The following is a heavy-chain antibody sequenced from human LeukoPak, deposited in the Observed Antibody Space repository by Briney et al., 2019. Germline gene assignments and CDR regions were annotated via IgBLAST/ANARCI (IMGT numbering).Heavy chain of an antibody. CDR2: IYSGGST. V-gene: IGHV3-53*01. CDR3: ASSLGPLTEY. CDR1: GFIVSNNY. J-gene: IGHJ4*02. Sequence: GGSLRLSCAASGFIVSNNYMNWVRQAPGKGLEWVSVIYSGGSTYYADSVKGRFTISRDNSMNTLYLQMNSLRVEDTAVYYCASSLGPLTEYWGQGTLVTVSS. D-gene: IGHD3-16*01.